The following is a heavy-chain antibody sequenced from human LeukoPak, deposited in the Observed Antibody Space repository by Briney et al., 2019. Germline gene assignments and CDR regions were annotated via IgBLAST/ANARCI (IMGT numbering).Heavy chain of an antibody. Sequence: SGTLSLTCAVSGGSISSSNWWSWVRQPPGKGLEWIGEIYHSGSTNYNPSLKSRVTISVDKSKNQFSLKLSSVTAADTAVYYCARSPLLWFGELFGNDAFDIWGQGTMVTVSS. D-gene: IGHD3-10*01. J-gene: IGHJ3*02. CDR1: GGSISSSNW. CDR2: IYHSGST. V-gene: IGHV4-4*02. CDR3: ARSPLLWFGELFGNDAFDI.